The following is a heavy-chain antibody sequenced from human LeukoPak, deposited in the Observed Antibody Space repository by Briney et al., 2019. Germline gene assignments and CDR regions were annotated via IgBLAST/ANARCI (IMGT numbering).Heavy chain of an antibody. CDR1: GYTFTSHY. V-gene: IGHV1-46*01. CDR3: ARVYISDSSDYYYGFDY. J-gene: IGHJ4*02. Sequence: ASVKVSCKASGYTFTSHYMHWVRQAPGQGLEWMGIINPSGGSTSCAQKFQGRVTMTRDTSTSTVYMELSSLRSEDTAVYYCARVYISDSSDYYYGFDYWGQGTLVTVSS. D-gene: IGHD3-22*01. CDR2: INPSGGST.